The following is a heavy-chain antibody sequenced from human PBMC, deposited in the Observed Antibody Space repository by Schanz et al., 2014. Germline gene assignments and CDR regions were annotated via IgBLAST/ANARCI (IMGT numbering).Heavy chain of an antibody. J-gene: IGHJ5*02. Sequence: LLVESGGGFVQPGGSLRLSCAASGFTFRNNWMHWFRQGPGKGLSWVSRIDGEGTDTRYADSVKGRFTISRDNARNMVFLQMSSLRADDTAVYYCVRDERISSGVWXXPWGQGTLXXVSS. V-gene: IGHV3-74*01. CDR2: IDGEGTDT. CDR3: VRDERISSGVWXXP. CDR1: GFTFRNNW. D-gene: IGHD3-22*01.